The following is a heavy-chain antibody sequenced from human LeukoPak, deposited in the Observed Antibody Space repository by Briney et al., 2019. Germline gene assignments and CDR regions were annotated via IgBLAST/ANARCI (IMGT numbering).Heavy chain of an antibody. D-gene: IGHD5-24*01. CDR3: ARSQMATILTLPYYFDY. Sequence: SETLSLTCTVSGGSTSSYYWSWIRQPPGKGLEWIGYIYYSGSTNYNPSLKSRVTISVDTSKNQFSLKLSSVTAADTAVYYCARSQMATILTLPYYFDYWGQGTLVTVSS. CDR1: GGSTSSYY. V-gene: IGHV4-59*01. J-gene: IGHJ4*02. CDR2: IYYSGST.